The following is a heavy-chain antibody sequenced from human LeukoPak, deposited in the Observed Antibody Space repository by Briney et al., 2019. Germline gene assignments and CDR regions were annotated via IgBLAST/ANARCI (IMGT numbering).Heavy chain of an antibody. CDR3: ARSRVVVPAALPPLSYYMDV. Sequence: ASVKVSCKASGYTFTSYGISWVRQAPGQGLEWMGWISAYNGNTNYAQKLQGRVTMTTDTSTSTAHMELRSLGSDDTAVYYCARSRVVVPAALPPLSYYMDVWGKRTTVTVSS. D-gene: IGHD2-2*01. CDR1: GYTFTSYG. V-gene: IGHV1-18*01. CDR2: ISAYNGNT. J-gene: IGHJ6*03.